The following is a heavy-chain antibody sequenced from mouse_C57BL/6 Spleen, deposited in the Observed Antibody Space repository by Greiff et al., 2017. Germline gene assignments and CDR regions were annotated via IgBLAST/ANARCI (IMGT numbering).Heavy chain of an antibody. CDR3: AREGIYDGYLYYFDY. V-gene: IGHV1-80*01. J-gene: IGHJ2*01. Sequence: VKLVESGAELVKPGASVKISCKASGYAFSSYWMNWVKQRPGKGLEWIGQIYPGDGDTNYNGKFKGEATLTADKSSSTAYMQLSSLTSEDSAVYFCAREGIYDGYLYYFDYWGQGTTLTVSS. D-gene: IGHD2-3*01. CDR1: GYAFSSYW. CDR2: IYPGDGDT.